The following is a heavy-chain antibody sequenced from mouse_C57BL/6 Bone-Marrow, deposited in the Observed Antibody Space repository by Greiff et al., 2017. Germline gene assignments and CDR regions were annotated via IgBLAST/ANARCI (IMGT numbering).Heavy chain of an antibody. CDR2: ISDGGSYT. CDR1: GFTFSSYA. V-gene: IGHV5-4*01. CDR3: ARVPPSYDYGSSWFAY. Sequence: DVHLVESGGGLVKPGGSLKLSCAASGFTFSSYAMSWVRQTPEKRLEWVATISDGGSYTYYPDNVKGRFTISRDNAKNNLYLQMSHLKSEDTAMYYCARVPPSYDYGSSWFAYWGQGTLVTVSA. D-gene: IGHD1-1*01. J-gene: IGHJ3*01.